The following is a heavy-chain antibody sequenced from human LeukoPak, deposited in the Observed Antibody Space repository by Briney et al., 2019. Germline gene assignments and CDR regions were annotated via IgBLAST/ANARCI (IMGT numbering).Heavy chain of an antibody. CDR1: GYPFSLYF. V-gene: IGHV5-51*01. J-gene: IGHJ1*01. Sequence: GESLRISYESSGYPFSLYFMAWVRQVPGKGLEWMGVIYPGNSHTIYSPSLQGQFIISADKSINTAYLQCSRLKTSDTAMYYCARLSGGSWATTEHFPHWGQGTLVSVSS. CDR2: IYPGNSHT. D-gene: IGHD1-1*01. CDR3: ARLSGGSWATTEHFPH.